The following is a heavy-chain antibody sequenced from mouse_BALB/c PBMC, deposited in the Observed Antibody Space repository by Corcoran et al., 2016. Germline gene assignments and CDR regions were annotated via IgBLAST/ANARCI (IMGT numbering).Heavy chain of an antibody. J-gene: IGHJ3*01. CDR3: AFDNSGRFAY. V-gene: IGHV1-81*01. Sequence: VQLQQSGPELVRPGASVKMSCKASGYTFTDYVITWVKQRTGQGLEWIGEIYPGNDYPYYNEKFKDKASVTADKSSNTVYIQLNSLTSEDSAVYFCAFDNSGRFAYWGQGTLVTVSA. D-gene: IGHD3-2*01. CDR1: GYTFTDYV. CDR2: IYPGNDYP.